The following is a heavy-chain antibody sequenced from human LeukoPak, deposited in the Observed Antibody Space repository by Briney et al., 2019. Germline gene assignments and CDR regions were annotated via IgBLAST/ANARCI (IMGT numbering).Heavy chain of an antibody. CDR1: GGSISSGGYY. Sequence: SETLSLTCTVSGGSISSGGYYWSWIRQHPGKGLEWIGYIYYSGSTYYNPSLKSRVTISVDTSKNQFSLKLSSVTAADTAVYYCARDWGGYSYGSDAFDIWGQGTMVTVSS. J-gene: IGHJ3*02. CDR2: IYYSGST. CDR3: ARDWGGYSYGSDAFDI. D-gene: IGHD5-18*01. V-gene: IGHV4-31*03.